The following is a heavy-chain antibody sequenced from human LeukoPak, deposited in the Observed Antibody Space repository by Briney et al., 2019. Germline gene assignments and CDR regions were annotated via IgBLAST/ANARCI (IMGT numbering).Heavy chain of an antibody. Sequence: PSETLSLTCAVSGGSISPYYWMWVRQPPGKGLEWIGYISYSGSTSFNPSLKSRVTISLDTSTNQVSLKLSSVTAADTAVYYYARAGSYRLTTTLWGQGTLVTVSS. J-gene: IGHJ4*02. CDR2: ISYSGST. V-gene: IGHV4-59*01. CDR1: GGSISPYY. CDR3: ARAGSYRLTTTL. D-gene: IGHD4-17*01.